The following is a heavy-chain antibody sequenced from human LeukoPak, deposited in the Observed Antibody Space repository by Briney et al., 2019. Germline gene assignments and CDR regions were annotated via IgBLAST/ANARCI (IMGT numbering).Heavy chain of an antibody. Sequence: SETLSLTCFVSGDSIRSYYWNWIRQAPGKALEWIGHIHDNGDIAYNFSLKSRVTISMDTSKNQFSLKLSSVTAADTAVYYCGRWGYFDSGNYFVVDYWGQGTVVTVSS. CDR1: GDSIRSYY. V-gene: IGHV4-59*01. CDR3: GRWGYFDSGNYFVVDY. CDR2: IHDNGDI. D-gene: IGHD3-22*01. J-gene: IGHJ4*02.